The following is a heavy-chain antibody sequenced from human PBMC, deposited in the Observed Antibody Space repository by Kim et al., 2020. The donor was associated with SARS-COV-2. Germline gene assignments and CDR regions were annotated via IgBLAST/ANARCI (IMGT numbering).Heavy chain of an antibody. Sequence: STIYYADSVKGRFTVSRDNAKNSLYLQMNSLRAEDTAVYYCASLLTGDLYWGQGTLVTVSS. D-gene: IGHD7-27*01. CDR2: STI. CDR3: ASLLTGDLY. V-gene: IGHV3-48*03. J-gene: IGHJ4*02.